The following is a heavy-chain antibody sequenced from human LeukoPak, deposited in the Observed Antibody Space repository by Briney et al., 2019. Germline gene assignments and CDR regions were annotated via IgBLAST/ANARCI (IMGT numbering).Heavy chain of an antibody. CDR3: ARDYCSSTSYYTYYYYYMDV. V-gene: IGHV1-2*02. CDR1: GYTFTGYY. CDR2: INPNSGGT. Sequence: ASVKVSCKASGYTFTGYYMHWVRQAPGQGLEWMGWINPNSGGTNCARKLQGRVTMTRDTSISTAYMELSRLRSDDTAVYYCARDYCSSTSYYTYYYYYMDVWGKGTTVTVSS. J-gene: IGHJ6*03. D-gene: IGHD2-2*02.